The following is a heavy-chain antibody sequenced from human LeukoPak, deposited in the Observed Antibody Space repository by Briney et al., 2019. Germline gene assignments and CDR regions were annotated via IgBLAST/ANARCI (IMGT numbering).Heavy chain of an antibody. CDR2: TFYRSGWYS. Sequence: SQTLSLTCAISGDSVSSNGAAWNWIGQSPSRGLEWLGRTFYRSGWYSDYAIFVRGRINISPDTSKNQFSLHLNSVTPEDTAVYYCVRDGEGGLDYFDYWGQGTLVTVSS. J-gene: IGHJ4*02. CDR3: VRDGEGGLDYFDY. D-gene: IGHD3-16*01. CDR1: GDSVSSNGAA. V-gene: IGHV6-1*01.